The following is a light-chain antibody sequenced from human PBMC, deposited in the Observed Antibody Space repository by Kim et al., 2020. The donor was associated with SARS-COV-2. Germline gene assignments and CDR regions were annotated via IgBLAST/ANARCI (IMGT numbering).Light chain of an antibody. Sequence: SSELTQDPAVSVALGQTVRITCQGDSLRSYYATWYQQKPGQAPILVIYGKNNRPSGIPDRFSDSSSGNTASLTITGTQAGDEADYYCTSRDSNDNVVFG. CDR3: TSRDSNDNVV. CDR2: GKN. V-gene: IGLV3-19*01. CDR1: SLRSYY. J-gene: IGLJ2*01.